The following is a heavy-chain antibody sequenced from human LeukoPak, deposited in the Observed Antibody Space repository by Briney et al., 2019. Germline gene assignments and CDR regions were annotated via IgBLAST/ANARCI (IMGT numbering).Heavy chain of an antibody. Sequence: PSETLSLTCTVSGGSISSHYWSWIRQPPGKGLECIGYIYYSGSTNYNPSLKSRVTISVDTSKNQFSLELSSVTAADTAVYYCARLVGATHDAFDIWGQGTMVTVSS. V-gene: IGHV4-59*11. CDR2: IYYSGST. J-gene: IGHJ3*02. D-gene: IGHD1-26*01. CDR1: GGSISSHY. CDR3: ARLVGATHDAFDI.